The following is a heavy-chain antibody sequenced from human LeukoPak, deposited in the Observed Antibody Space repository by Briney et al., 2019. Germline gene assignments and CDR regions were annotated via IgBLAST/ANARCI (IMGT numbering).Heavy chain of an antibody. Sequence: GGSLRLSCAASGFTFSSYAMSWVRQAPGKGLEWVSAISGSGGGTYYADSVKGRFTISRDNSKNTLYLQMNSLRAEDTAVYYCAKTPRSTGRSSTFDYWGQGTLVTVSS. V-gene: IGHV3-23*01. CDR2: ISGSGGGT. J-gene: IGHJ4*02. D-gene: IGHD3-9*01. CDR3: AKTPRSTGRSSTFDY. CDR1: GFTFSSYA.